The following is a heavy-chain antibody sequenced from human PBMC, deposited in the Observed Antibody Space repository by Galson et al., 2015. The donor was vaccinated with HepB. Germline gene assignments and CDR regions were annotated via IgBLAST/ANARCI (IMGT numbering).Heavy chain of an antibody. V-gene: IGHV1-2*06. CDR2: INPNSGGT. CDR1: GYTLTGYY. CDR3: ARDIGFCSGGSCYDRGFDP. Sequence: SVKVSCKASGYTLTGYYMHWVRQAPGQGLEWMGRINPNSGGTNYAQKFQGRVTMTRDTSISTAYMELNRLRSDDTAVYYCARDIGFCSGGSCYDRGFDPWGQGTLVTVSS. D-gene: IGHD2-15*01. J-gene: IGHJ5*02.